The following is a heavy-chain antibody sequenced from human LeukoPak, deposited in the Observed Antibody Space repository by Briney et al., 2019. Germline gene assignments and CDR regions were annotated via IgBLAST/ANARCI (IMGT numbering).Heavy chain of an antibody. CDR3: AKILGHDSDGYYYYGMDV. CDR2: ISGSGGDT. V-gene: IGHV3-23*01. CDR1: GFTFSSYA. D-gene: IGHD3-22*01. Sequence: GGSLRLSCVASGFTFSSYAMNWVRQAPGKGLEGVSSISGSGGDTYYKDSVRGRFTISRDNSKNTVYLQMNSLRAEDTAVYYCAKILGHDSDGYYYYGMDVWGQGTTVTVSS. J-gene: IGHJ6*02.